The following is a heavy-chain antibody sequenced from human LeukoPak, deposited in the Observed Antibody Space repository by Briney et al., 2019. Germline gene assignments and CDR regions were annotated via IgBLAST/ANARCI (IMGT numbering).Heavy chain of an antibody. CDR2: ISGSGGST. CDR1: GFTFSSYA. CDR3: AKDPTLYDYVWGSYRYYL. J-gene: IGHJ4*02. D-gene: IGHD3-16*02. Sequence: PGGSLRLSCAASGFTFSSYAMSWVRQAPGKGLEWVSAISGSGGSTYYADSVKGRFTISRDNSKNTLYLQMNSLRAEDTAVYYCAKDPTLYDYVWGSYRYYLWGQGTLVTVSS. V-gene: IGHV3-23*01.